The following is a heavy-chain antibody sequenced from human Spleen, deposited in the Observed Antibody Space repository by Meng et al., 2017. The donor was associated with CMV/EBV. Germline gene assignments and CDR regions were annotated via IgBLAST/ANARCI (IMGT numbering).Heavy chain of an antibody. J-gene: IGHJ5*02. CDR1: GGTFSSYA. CDR2: IIPIFGTA. D-gene: IGHD6-13*01. V-gene: IGHV1-69*12. Sequence: QVQLRQSGAGVLKPAATLKASCKASGGTFSSYAISWVRQAPGQGLEWMGGIIPIFGTANYAQKFQGRVTITADESTSTAYMELSSLGSEDTAVYYCARGARWNWFDPWGQGTLVTVSS. CDR3: ARGARWNWFDP.